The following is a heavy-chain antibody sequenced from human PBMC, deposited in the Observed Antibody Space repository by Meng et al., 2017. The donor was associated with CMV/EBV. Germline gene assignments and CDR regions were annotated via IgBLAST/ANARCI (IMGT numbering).Heavy chain of an antibody. J-gene: IGHJ4*02. CDR2: IRYDGSNK. CDR3: AKDNPFGYCGGDRYFRYFDY. CDR1: GFTFSSYG. V-gene: IGHV3-30*02. D-gene: IGHD2-21*01. Sequence: GESLKISCAASGFTFSSYGMHWVRQAPGKGLEWVAFIRYDGSNKYYADSVKGRFTISRDNSKNTLYLQMNSLRAEDTAVYYCAKDNPFGYCGGDRYFRYFDYWGQGTLVTVSS.